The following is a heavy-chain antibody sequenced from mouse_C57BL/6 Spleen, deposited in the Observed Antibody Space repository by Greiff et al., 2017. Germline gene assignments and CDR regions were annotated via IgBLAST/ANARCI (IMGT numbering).Heavy chain of an antibody. CDR3: ARGGYYDYDVDY. D-gene: IGHD2-4*01. CDR1: GYTFTSYW. CDR2: IHPNSGST. Sequence: QVQLKQPGAELVKPGASVKLSCKASGYTFTSYWMHWVKQRPGQGLEWIGMIHPNSGSTNYNEKFKSKATLTVDKSSSTAYMQLSSLTSEDSAVYYCARGGYYDYDVDYWGQGTTLTVSS. V-gene: IGHV1-64*01. J-gene: IGHJ2*01.